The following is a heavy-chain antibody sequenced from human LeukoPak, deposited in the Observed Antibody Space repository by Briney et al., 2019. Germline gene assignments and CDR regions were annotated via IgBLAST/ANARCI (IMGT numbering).Heavy chain of an antibody. CDR3: AREDPYSSSPYYYYYYMDV. V-gene: IGHV3-7*01. J-gene: IGHJ6*03. CDR2: IKQDGREK. CDR1: GFTFSSYW. D-gene: IGHD6-13*01. Sequence: GGSLRLSCGASGFTFSSYWMSWVRQAPGKGLEWVANIKQDGREKYYVDSVKGRFTISRDNAKNSLYLQMNSLRAEDTAVYYCAREDPYSSSPYYYYYYMDVWGKGTTVTISS.